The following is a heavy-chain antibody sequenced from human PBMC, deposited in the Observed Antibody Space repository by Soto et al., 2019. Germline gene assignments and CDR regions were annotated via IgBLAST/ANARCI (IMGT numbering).Heavy chain of an antibody. D-gene: IGHD3-10*01. V-gene: IGHV6-1*01. J-gene: IGHJ6*02. Sequence: SQTLSLTCAISGESASSNSATWNWIRQSPSRGLEWLGRTYYKSKWYNDYAVSVKSRITINPDTSKNQFALQLISVTPEDTALYYCTREGVTMFRGIIYDHYLMAFRGQRSTVTGSS. CDR1: GESASSNSAT. CDR2: TYYKSKWYN. CDR3: TREGVTMFRGIIYDHYLMAF.